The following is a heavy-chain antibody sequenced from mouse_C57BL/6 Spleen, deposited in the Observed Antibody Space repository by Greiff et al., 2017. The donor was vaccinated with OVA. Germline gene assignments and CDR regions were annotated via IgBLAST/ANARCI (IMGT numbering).Heavy chain of an antibody. V-gene: IGHV1-52*01. J-gene: IGHJ2*01. CDR3: ASARGYEYNDRRHFDD. CDR1: GYTFTSYW. CDR2: LDPSDSET. Sequence: VKLQQPGAELVRPGSSVKLSCKASGYTFTSYWMHWVKQRPIQGLEWIGNLDPSDSETHYNQKFKDKATLTVDKSSSTAYMQLSSLTSEDSAVYYGASARGYEYNDRRHFDDWGQGTTLTVSS. D-gene: IGHD2-4*01.